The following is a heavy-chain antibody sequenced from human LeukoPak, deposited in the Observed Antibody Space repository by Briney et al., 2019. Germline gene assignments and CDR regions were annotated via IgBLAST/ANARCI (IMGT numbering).Heavy chain of an antibody. Sequence: PSETLSLTCTVSGGSISSGGYYWSWIRQHPGKGLEWIGYIYYSGSTYYNPSLKSRVTISVDTSKNQFSLKLSSVTAADTAMYYCARESTTVTRWFDPWGQGTLVTVSS. D-gene: IGHD4-11*01. J-gene: IGHJ5*02. CDR3: ARESTTVTRWFDP. V-gene: IGHV4-31*03. CDR1: GGSISSGGYY. CDR2: IYYSGST.